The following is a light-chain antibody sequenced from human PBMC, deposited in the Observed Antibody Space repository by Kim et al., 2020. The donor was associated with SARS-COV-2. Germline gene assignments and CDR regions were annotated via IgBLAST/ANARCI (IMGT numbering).Light chain of an antibody. CDR2: DAS. V-gene: IGKV3-11*01. CDR3: QQRSNWPPIT. CDR1: QSVSRY. Sequence: CPGERATLSCRAVQSVSRYLDWYQQKPGQDPRLLIYDASNRATVIPARFSVSGSGTDFTLTISSLEPEDFAVYYCQQRSNWPPITFVQGTRLG. J-gene: IGKJ5*01.